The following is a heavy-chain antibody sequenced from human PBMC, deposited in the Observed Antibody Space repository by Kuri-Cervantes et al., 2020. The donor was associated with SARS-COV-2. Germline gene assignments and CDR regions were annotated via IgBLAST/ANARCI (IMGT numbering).Heavy chain of an antibody. CDR1: GGSISSSSYY. J-gene: IGHJ4*02. CDR2: IYYSGST. Sequence: GSLRLSCTVSGGSISSSSYYWGWIRQPPGKGLEWIGSIYYSGSTYYNPSLKSRVTISVDTSKNQFSLKLSSVTAADTAVYYYAREGYSYGVNWGQGTLVTVSS. CDR3: AREGYSYGVN. D-gene: IGHD5-18*01. V-gene: IGHV4-39*02.